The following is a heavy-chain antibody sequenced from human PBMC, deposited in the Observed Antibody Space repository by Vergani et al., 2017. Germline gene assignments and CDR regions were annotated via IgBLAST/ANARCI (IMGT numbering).Heavy chain of an antibody. CDR3: ARDGGLLGTGDAFDI. CDR1: GFTVSSHY. V-gene: IGHV3-53*05. Sequence: EVQLVETGGGLIQPGGSLRLSCAASGFTVSSHYMSWVRQAPGKGLAWVSVIYSGGSTYYADSVKGRFTISRDNSKNTLYLQMNSLRAEDMAVYYCARDGGLLGTGDAFDIWGQGTMVTVSS. D-gene: IGHD1-14*01. CDR2: IYSGGST. J-gene: IGHJ3*02.